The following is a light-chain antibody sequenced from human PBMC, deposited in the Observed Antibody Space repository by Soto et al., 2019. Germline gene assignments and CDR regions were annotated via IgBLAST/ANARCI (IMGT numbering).Light chain of an antibody. Sequence: QSVLTQPPSVSGAPGQRVTISCTGSSSNIGAGYDVHWYLQVPGTAPKLLIYGNGNRPSGVPDRFSGSKSGTSASLAITGLQAEDEADYYCQSFESSLSAVVFGGGTKVTVL. V-gene: IGLV1-40*01. J-gene: IGLJ2*01. CDR2: GNG. CDR3: QSFESSLSAVV. CDR1: SSNIGAGYD.